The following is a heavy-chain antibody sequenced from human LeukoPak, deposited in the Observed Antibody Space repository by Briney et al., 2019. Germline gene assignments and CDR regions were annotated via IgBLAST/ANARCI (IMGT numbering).Heavy chain of an antibody. CDR1: GFTFSSYA. J-gene: IGHJ4*02. V-gene: IGHV3-30-3*01. CDR3: AREKRTFSSSPSSFLLYY. D-gene: IGHD6-6*01. CDR2: ISYDGSNK. Sequence: GGSLRLSCAASGFTFSSYAMHWARQAPGKGLEWVAVISYDGSNKYYADSVKGRFTISRDNSKNTLYLQMNSLRAEDTAVYYCAREKRTFSSSPSSFLLYYWGQGTLVTVSS.